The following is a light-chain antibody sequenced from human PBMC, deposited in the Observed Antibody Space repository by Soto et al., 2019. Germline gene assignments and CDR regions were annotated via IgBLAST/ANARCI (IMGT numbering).Light chain of an antibody. CDR1: SSNIGSNY. CDR3: AAWDDSLFWV. CDR2: RNN. J-gene: IGLJ3*02. Sequence: QSVLTQPPSASGTPGQRVTISCSGSSSNIGSNYVYWYQQLPGTAPKLLSYRNNQRPSGVPDRFSGSKSGTSASLAISWLRSEDEADYYCAAWDDSLFWVFGGGTQLTVL. V-gene: IGLV1-47*01.